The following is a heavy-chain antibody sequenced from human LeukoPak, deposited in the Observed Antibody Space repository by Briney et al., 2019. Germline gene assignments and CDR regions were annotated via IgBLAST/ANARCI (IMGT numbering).Heavy chain of an antibody. V-gene: IGHV3-30-3*01. CDR1: GFTFSTYA. Sequence: GRSLRLSCAASGFTFSTYAIRWVRQAPGKGLEWVAVISYDGSNKYYADSVKGRFTISRDNSKNTLYLQMNSLRAEDTAVYYCARAYYDFWSGYFPLDPFDYWGQGTLVTVSS. D-gene: IGHD3-3*01. CDR3: ARAYYDFWSGYFPLDPFDY. J-gene: IGHJ4*02. CDR2: ISYDGSNK.